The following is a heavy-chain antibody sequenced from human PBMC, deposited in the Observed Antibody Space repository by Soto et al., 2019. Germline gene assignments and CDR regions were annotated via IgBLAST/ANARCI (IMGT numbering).Heavy chain of an antibody. Sequence: QVQLQESGPGQMKPSETLSLTCSVSGASIAGSSYWSWIRQPAGKGLEWIGRFSLSGTTNYSPSLRSRVTMSADVSKNQFSLRLTSVTAADTALYYCARGMTPPGAPAWYYFDSWGQGTLVTVSS. CDR3: ARGMTPPGAPAWYYFDS. CDR1: GASIAGSSY. V-gene: IGHV4-4*07. CDR2: FSLSGTT. J-gene: IGHJ4*02. D-gene: IGHD2-8*02.